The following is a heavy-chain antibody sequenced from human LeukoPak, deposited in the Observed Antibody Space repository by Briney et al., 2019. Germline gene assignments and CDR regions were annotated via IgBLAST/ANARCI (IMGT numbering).Heavy chain of an antibody. CDR2: IYYSGST. CDR3: ARESGDGYNDAFDI. V-gene: IGHV4-59*01. CDR1: GGSISSYY. Sequence: SETLSLTCTVSGGSISSYYWSWIRQPPGKGLEWIGYIYYSGSTNYNPSLKSRVTISVDTSKNQFSLKLSSVTAADTAVYYCARESGDGYNDAFDIWGQGTMVTVSS. D-gene: IGHD5-24*01. J-gene: IGHJ3*02.